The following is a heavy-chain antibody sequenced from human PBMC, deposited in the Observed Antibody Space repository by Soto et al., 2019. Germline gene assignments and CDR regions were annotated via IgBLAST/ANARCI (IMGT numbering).Heavy chain of an antibody. CDR2: IKQDGSEN. CDR3: ARERRQQWVKYYYGMDD. CDR1: GFTFSSYW. V-gene: IGHV3-7*03. J-gene: IGHJ6*04. Sequence: EVQLVESGGGLVQPGGSLRLSCAASGFTFSSYWLSWVRQAPGKGLEWVANIKQDGSENYYGDSVKGRFTISRDNATTSLDLQRNSRSAEDTAVYYCARERRQQWVKYYYGMDDGGKGTTVTVSS. D-gene: IGHD5-18*01.